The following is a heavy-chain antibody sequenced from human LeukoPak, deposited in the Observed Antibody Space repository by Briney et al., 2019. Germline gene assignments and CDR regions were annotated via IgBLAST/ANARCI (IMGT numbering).Heavy chain of an antibody. Sequence: SETLSLTCTVSGGSISSYYWSWIRQPPGKGLEWIGYIYYSGSTNYNPSLKSRVTISVDTSKNQFSLKLSSVTAADTAVYYCAREEGEYGDSTFDYWGQGTPVTVSS. V-gene: IGHV4-59*01. J-gene: IGHJ4*02. CDR3: AREEGEYGDSTFDY. CDR2: IYYSGST. CDR1: GGSISSYY. D-gene: IGHD4-17*01.